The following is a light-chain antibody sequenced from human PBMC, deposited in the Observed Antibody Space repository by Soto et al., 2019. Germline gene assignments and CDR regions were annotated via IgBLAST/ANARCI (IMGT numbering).Light chain of an antibody. CDR1: QSISSW. CDR2: KAS. CDR3: QQYNSYSPVT. Sequence: DIQMTQSPSTLSASVGDRVTITCRASQSISSWLAWYQQKPGKAPKLLIYKASSLESGVPSRFSGSGSGTKFTLTISSLQPDDVATYYCQQYNSYSPVTFGGGTKVEIK. J-gene: IGKJ4*01. V-gene: IGKV1-5*03.